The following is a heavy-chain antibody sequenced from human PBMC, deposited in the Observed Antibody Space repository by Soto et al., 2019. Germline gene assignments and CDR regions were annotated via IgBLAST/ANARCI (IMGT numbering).Heavy chain of an antibody. CDR3: ARGVRDGYYGMDV. CDR2: IYANGNA. Sequence: QAQLQESGPGLVKPSETLSLTCSVSGGSFFSYYWTWIRQPAGQGLEWIGRIYANGNANYNPSLKSRVTRSADTSKNQFSLRLRSVTAADTAVYYCARGVRDGYYGMDVWGPGATVTVSS. D-gene: IGHD3-16*02. J-gene: IGHJ6*02. V-gene: IGHV4-4*07. CDR1: GGSFFSYY.